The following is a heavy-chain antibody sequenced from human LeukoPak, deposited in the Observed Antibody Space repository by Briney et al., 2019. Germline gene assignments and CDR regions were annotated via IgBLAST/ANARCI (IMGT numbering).Heavy chain of an antibody. CDR2: INTDGSTT. CDR3: ARGPYTDY. J-gene: IGHJ4*02. Sequence: GGSLRLSCVVSGFTFSTYWMYWVRQAPGKGLVWVSRINTDGSTTNYADSVKGRFTISRDNAKNSLSLQMNSLRAEDTAVYYCARGPYTDYWGQGTLVTVSS. CDR1: GFTFSTYW. D-gene: IGHD4-11*01. V-gene: IGHV3-74*01.